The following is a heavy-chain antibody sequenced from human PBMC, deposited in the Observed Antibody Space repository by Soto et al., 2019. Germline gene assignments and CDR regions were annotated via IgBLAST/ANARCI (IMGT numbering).Heavy chain of an antibody. CDR3: ACIFSGGYGYGFYYYGMDV. CDR1: GGSISSSSYY. J-gene: IGHJ6*02. D-gene: IGHD5-18*01. Sequence: SETLSLTCTVSGGSISSSSYYWGWIRQPPGEGLEWIGSIYYSGSTYYNPSLKSRVTISVDTSKNQFSLKLSSVTAADTAVYYCACIFSGGYGYGFYYYGMDVWGQGTTVTVSS. V-gene: IGHV4-39*01. CDR2: IYYSGST.